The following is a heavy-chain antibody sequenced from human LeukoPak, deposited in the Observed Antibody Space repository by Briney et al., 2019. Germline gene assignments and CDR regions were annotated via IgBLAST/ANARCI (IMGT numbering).Heavy chain of an antibody. CDR2: INPRGGST. CDR3: ARGGAHIVLMVYAENWFDP. Sequence: GASVKVSCKASGYTSTSYYMHWVRQAPGQGLEWMGLINPRGGSTSYAQKFQGRVTMTRDMSTSTVHMELSSLRSEDTAVYYCARGGAHIVLMVYAENWFDPWGQGTLVTVSS. D-gene: IGHD2-8*01. J-gene: IGHJ5*02. V-gene: IGHV1-46*01. CDR1: GYTSTSYY.